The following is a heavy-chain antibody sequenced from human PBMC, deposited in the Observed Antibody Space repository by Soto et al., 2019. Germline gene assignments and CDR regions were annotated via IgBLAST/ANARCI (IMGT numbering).Heavy chain of an antibody. D-gene: IGHD3-9*01. Sequence: GSLRLSCAASGFTFSNAWMNWVRQAPGKGLEWVGRIKSKTDGGTTDYAAPVKGRFTISRDDSKNTLYLQMNSLKTEDTAVYYCTTSYYDILTGYYFGNFDYWGQGTLVTVSS. V-gene: IGHV3-15*07. J-gene: IGHJ4*02. CDR1: GFTFSNAW. CDR3: TTSYYDILTGYYFGNFDY. CDR2: IKSKTDGGTT.